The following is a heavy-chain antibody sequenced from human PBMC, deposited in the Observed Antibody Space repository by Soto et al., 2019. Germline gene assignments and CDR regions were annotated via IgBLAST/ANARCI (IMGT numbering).Heavy chain of an antibody. Sequence: SQILSLTCTVSGGSISRYCWSWFRQPAGKGLEWIGRIYTSGSTNYNPSLKSRVTMSVDTSKNQFSLKLSSVTAADTAVYYCARVVTRPTLAWFEPWAQGTLVTVS. V-gene: IGHV4-4*07. J-gene: IGHJ5*02. CDR3: ARVVTRPTLAWFEP. CDR1: GGSISRYC. CDR2: IYTSGST. D-gene: IGHD1-7*01.